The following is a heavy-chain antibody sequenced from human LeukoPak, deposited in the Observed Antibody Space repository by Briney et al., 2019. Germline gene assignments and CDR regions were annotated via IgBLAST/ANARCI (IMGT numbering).Heavy chain of an antibody. V-gene: IGHV4-39*01. CDR2: IYYSGTT. J-gene: IGHJ6*02. CDR3: ARHLDCSSTSCYLNYYGMDV. CDR1: GGSISSSSYY. Sequence: SETLSLTCTVSGGSISSSSYYWGWIRQPPGKGLEWFGSIYYSGTTYYNPSLKSRVTISEDTSKIQFSLKLSSVTAADTAVYYGARHLDCSSTSCYLNYYGMDVWGQGTTVTVSS. D-gene: IGHD2-2*01.